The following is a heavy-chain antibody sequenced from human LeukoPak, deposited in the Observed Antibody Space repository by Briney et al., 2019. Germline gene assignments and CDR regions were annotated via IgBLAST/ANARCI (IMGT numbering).Heavy chain of an antibody. Sequence: GGSLRLSCAASGFASSGYSMDGVRQAPGKGLEWVSSISSSSSYIYYAGSVKGRFTISRDNAKNSLYLQMNSLRAEDTALYYCAREGTCSRTTCSNLASYIWGQGTMVTVSS. CDR1: GFASSGYS. V-gene: IGHV3-21*01. D-gene: IGHD2-2*01. CDR2: ISSSSSYI. J-gene: IGHJ3*02. CDR3: AREGTCSRTTCSNLASYI.